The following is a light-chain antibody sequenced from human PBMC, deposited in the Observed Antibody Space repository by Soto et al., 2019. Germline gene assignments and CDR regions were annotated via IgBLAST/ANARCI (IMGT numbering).Light chain of an antibody. V-gene: IGLV1-40*01. Sequence: QSVLTQPPSVSGAPGQRVTISCTGSNSNIRAGYDVHWYQHLPGAAPKLLIYDDTHRPSGVPDRFSGSKSGTSASLAITGLQAADEADYYCQSYDNSLSGSLFGGGTKLTVL. CDR3: QSYDNSLSGSL. J-gene: IGLJ3*02. CDR2: DDT. CDR1: NSNIRAGYD.